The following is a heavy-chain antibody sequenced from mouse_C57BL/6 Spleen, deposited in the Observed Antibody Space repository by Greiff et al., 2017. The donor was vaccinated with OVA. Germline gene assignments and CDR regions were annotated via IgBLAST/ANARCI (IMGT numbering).Heavy chain of an antibody. V-gene: IGHV1-59*01. CDR2: IDPSDSYT. CDR1: GYTFTSYW. D-gene: IGHD3-2*02. Sequence: QVQLQQPGAELVRPGTSVKLSCKASGYTFTSYWMHWVKQRPGQGLEWIGVIDPSDSYTNYNQKFKGKATLTVDTSSSTAYMQLSSLTSEDSAVYYCARQLRLSWFAYWGQGTLGTVSA. CDR3: ARQLRLSWFAY. J-gene: IGHJ3*01.